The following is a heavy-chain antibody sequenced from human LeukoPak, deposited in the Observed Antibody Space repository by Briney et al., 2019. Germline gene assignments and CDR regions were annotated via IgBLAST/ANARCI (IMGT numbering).Heavy chain of an antibody. CDR1: GFTLSSYW. V-gene: IGHV4-34*01. Sequence: GSLRLSCAASGFTLSSYWMSWVRQPPGKGLEWIGEINHSGSTNYNPSLKSRVTISVDTSKNQFSLKLSSVTAADTAVYYCARARYSSGWYYYWGQGTLVTVSS. CDR3: ARARYSSGWYYY. CDR2: INHSGST. D-gene: IGHD6-19*01. J-gene: IGHJ4*02.